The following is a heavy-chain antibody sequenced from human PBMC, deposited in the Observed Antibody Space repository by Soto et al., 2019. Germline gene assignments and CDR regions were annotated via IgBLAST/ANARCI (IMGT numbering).Heavy chain of an antibody. CDR2: INTANGNT. CDR1: GYTFPSHG. CDR3: ARSAVLTVRSSGDF. J-gene: IGHJ4*02. D-gene: IGHD2-21*02. V-gene: IGHV1-3*04. Sequence: QVHLVQSGAEVKKPGASVKVSCKASGYTFPSHGIHWVRQAPGQSLEWMGWINTANGNTKYSQRFQGRVTITRDTSATTAYMELSSLTSDDTATNSCARSAVLTVRSSGDFWGQGALVTVSS.